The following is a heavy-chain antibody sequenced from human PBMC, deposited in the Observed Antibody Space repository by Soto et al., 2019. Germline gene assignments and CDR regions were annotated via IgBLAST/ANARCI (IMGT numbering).Heavy chain of an antibody. J-gene: IGHJ6*02. CDR2: IIPIFGTA. D-gene: IGHD1-26*01. Sequence: SVKVSCNTSGGTFSSYSISWVRQAPGQGLEWMGGIIPIFGTANYAQKFQGRVTITADESTSTAYMELSSLRSEDTAVYYCAGVGAGTYGMDVWGQGTTVTVSS. CDR1: GGTFSSYS. CDR3: AGVGAGTYGMDV. V-gene: IGHV1-69*13.